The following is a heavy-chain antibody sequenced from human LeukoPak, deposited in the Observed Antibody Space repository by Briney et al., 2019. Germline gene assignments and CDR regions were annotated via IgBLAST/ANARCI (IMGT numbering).Heavy chain of an antibody. J-gene: IGHJ3*02. D-gene: IGHD6-19*01. V-gene: IGHV4-34*01. CDR3: ARGNGSSGWYSPKVGAAFDI. CDR1: GGSFSGYY. CDR2: INHSGST. Sequence: PSETLSLTCAVYGGSFSGYYWSWIRQPPGKGLEWIGEINHSGSTNYNPSLKSRVTISVDTSKNQFSLKLSSVTAADTAVYYCARGNGSSGWYSPKVGAAFDIWGQGTMVTVSS.